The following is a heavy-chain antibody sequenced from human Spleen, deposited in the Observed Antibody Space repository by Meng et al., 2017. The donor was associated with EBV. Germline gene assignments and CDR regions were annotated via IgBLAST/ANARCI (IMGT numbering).Heavy chain of an antibody. CDR1: GFTFSSYW. D-gene: IGHD2-2*02. J-gene: IGHJ4*02. Sequence: LWGSGGGLVAPGGSLRSSCAASGFTFSSYWMHWGRQAPGKGLVWVSRINSDGSSTNYADSVKGRFTISRDNAKNTLYLQMNSLRVEDTAVYYCAGDIPAVPYWGQGTLVTVSS. CDR2: INSDGSST. CDR3: AGDIPAVPY. V-gene: IGHV3-74*01.